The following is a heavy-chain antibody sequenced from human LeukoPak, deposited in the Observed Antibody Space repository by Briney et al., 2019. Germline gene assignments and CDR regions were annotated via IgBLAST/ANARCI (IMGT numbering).Heavy chain of an antibody. V-gene: IGHV3-30*18. J-gene: IGHJ4*02. Sequence: GGSLRLSCAASGFTFSSYGMHWVRQAPGKGLEWVAVISYDGSNKYYADSVKGRFTISRDNSKNTLYLQMNSLRAEDTAVYYCAKGGVAATRGPFGYWGQGTLVTVSS. CDR3: AKGGVAATRGPFGY. CDR2: ISYDGSNK. CDR1: GFTFSSYG. D-gene: IGHD2-15*01.